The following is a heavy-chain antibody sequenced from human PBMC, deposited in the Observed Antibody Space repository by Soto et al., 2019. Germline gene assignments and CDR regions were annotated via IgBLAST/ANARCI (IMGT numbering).Heavy chain of an antibody. J-gene: IGHJ6*02. Sequence: ETLSLTCAVYGGSYTGNYRSWIRQPPGKGLEWIGEVNDSGSTNFNPSLKSRVTISVDTSKKQFTLKLTSVTAADTAVYYCATDSATSYFGMDVWGHGTTVTVSS. V-gene: IGHV4-34*01. CDR2: VNDSGST. CDR3: ATDSATSYFGMDV. CDR1: GGSYTGNY. D-gene: IGHD1-26*01.